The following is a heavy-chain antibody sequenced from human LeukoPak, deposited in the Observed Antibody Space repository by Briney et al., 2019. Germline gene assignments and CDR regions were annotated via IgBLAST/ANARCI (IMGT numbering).Heavy chain of an antibody. CDR3: ARLGSGMTSSDAFDI. D-gene: IGHD1-1*01. V-gene: IGHV4-34*01. CDR1: GFTVRSNY. CDR2: INHSGST. Sequence: GSLRLSCAASGFTVRSNYMSWIRQPPGKGLEWIGEINHSGSTNYNPSLKSRVTISVDTSKNQFSLKLSSVTAADTAVYYCARLGSGMTSSDAFDIWGQGTMVTVSS. J-gene: IGHJ3*02.